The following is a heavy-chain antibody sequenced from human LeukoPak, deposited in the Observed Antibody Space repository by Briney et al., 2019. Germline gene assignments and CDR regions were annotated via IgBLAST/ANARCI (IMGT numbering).Heavy chain of an antibody. J-gene: IGHJ4*02. V-gene: IGHV3-53*01. Sequence: GGSLRLSCAASGFNVSAKSMSWVRQTPEKGLEWVSVIYSTGITAYADSVKGRFSISRDNSKNILALQINSLRVEDTAVYYCARSPHALWFGGGAFDYWGQGTLVTVSS. CDR3: ARSPHALWFGGGAFDY. CDR1: GFNVSAKS. CDR2: IYSTGIT. D-gene: IGHD3-10*01.